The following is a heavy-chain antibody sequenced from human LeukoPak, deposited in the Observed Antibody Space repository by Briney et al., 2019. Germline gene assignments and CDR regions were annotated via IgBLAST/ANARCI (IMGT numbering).Heavy chain of an antibody. Sequence: GASVKVSCKASGYTLTSYDINWVRQATGQGLEWMGWMNPNSGNTGYAQKFQGRVTMTRNTSISTAYMELSSLRSEDTAVYYCARESLMASHNWFDPWGQGTLVTVSS. CDR1: GYTLTSYD. CDR3: ARESLMASHNWFDP. D-gene: IGHD3-10*01. J-gene: IGHJ5*02. CDR2: MNPNSGNT. V-gene: IGHV1-8*01.